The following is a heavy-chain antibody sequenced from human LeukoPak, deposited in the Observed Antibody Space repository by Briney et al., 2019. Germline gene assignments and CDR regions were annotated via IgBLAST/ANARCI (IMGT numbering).Heavy chain of an antibody. CDR1: RFTFSSHS. V-gene: IGHV3-48*04. Sequence: GGSLRLSCAASRFTFSSHSMNWVRQAPGKGLEWVSYISSSGSAIYYADSVKGRFTISRDDAKNLLYLDMNSLRAEDTAVYYCARGHTAVTRHFDFWGQGTLVTVSS. J-gene: IGHJ4*02. CDR2: ISSSGSAI. CDR3: ARGHTAVTRHFDF. D-gene: IGHD4-17*01.